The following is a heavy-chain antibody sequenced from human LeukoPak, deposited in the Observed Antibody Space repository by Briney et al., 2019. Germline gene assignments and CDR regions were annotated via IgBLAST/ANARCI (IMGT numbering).Heavy chain of an antibody. Sequence: SETLSLXCTVSGGSVTSGNYYWIWIRQPAGKGLEWIGRIYTNGGASYNPSLKSRVTISIDASKNQFSLKLSSVTAADTAVYYCAREPPGYWGQGILVTVSS. J-gene: IGHJ4*02. CDR2: IYTNGGA. V-gene: IGHV4-61*02. CDR1: GGSVTSGNYY. CDR3: AREPPGY.